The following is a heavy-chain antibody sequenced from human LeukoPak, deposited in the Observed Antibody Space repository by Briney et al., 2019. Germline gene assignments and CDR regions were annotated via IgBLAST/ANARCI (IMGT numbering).Heavy chain of an antibody. D-gene: IGHD2-21*02. CDR1: GFTFSSYW. Sequence: GGSLRLSCAASGFTFSSYWMHWVRQAPGKGLVWVSRINPDGTSTSYADSVRGRFTISRDNAKNTVDLQMNSLRGEDTAVYYCARDAGDCGGDCPRWFDPWGQGTLVTVSS. CDR3: ARDAGDCGGDCPRWFDP. CDR2: INPDGTST. J-gene: IGHJ5*02. V-gene: IGHV3-74*01.